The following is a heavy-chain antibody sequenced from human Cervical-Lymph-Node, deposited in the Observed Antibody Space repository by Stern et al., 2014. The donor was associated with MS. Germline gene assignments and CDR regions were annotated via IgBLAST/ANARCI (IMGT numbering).Heavy chain of an antibody. CDR1: GFPFSSYG. CDR3: AKDNGYCSSISCPRWFDP. Sequence: VQLVESGGGVVQPGRSLRLSRAASGFPFSSYGMHWVRPAPGKGLERVAVLSSDGSNKYYADSVKVRFTISRDKAKNTLYLQMNSLRAEDTAVYYCAKDNGYCSSISCPRWFDPWGQGTLVTVSS. D-gene: IGHD2-2*03. CDR2: LSSDGSNK. J-gene: IGHJ5*02. V-gene: IGHV3-30*18.